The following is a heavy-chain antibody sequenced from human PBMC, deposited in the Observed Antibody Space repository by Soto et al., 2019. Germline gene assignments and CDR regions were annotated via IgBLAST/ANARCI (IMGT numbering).Heavy chain of an antibody. CDR3: ARVRSSGWYFDY. Sequence: GGSLRLSCAASGFTFSTYIINWVRQAPGKGLEWVSYISSSSSALYYADSVKGRFTISRDNAKNSLYLQMNSLRDEDTAVYYCARVRSSGWYFDYWGQGTPVTVSS. CDR2: ISSSSSAL. CDR1: GFTFSTYI. J-gene: IGHJ4*02. V-gene: IGHV3-48*02. D-gene: IGHD6-19*01.